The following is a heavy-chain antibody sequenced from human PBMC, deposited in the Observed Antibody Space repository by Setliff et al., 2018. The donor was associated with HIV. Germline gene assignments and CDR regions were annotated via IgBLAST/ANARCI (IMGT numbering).Heavy chain of an antibody. Sequence: GGSLRLSCAASGFTFSSYEMNWVRQAPGKGLEWVSYISSSDNTIHYADSVRGRFTISRDNAKNSLYLQMNSLRAEDTAVYYCARDFTYYYDSSGYQGFDPWGQGTLVTVSS. CDR1: GFTFSSYE. V-gene: IGHV3-48*03. CDR3: ARDFTYYYDSSGYQGFDP. D-gene: IGHD3-22*01. J-gene: IGHJ5*02. CDR2: ISSSDNTI.